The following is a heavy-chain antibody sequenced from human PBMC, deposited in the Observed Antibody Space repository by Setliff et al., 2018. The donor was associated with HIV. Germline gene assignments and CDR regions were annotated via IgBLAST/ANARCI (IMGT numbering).Heavy chain of an antibody. J-gene: IGHJ3*02. V-gene: IGHV1-2*02. CDR2: IDPNSGDT. Sequence: ASVKVSCKASGYTFTGYYLHWVRQAPGQGLEWMGWIDPNSGDTNYEQKFQGRVSMTRDTSITTVYMELSSLRSDDTAVYYCARAAGYSSSWHRYAFEIWGQGTMVTVSS. CDR1: GYTFTGYY. CDR3: ARAAGYSSSWHRYAFEI. D-gene: IGHD6-13*01.